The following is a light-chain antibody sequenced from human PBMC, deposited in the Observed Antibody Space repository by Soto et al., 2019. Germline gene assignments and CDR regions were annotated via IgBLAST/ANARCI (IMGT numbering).Light chain of an antibody. CDR3: SSYRASSTTHYV. CDR2: DVS. J-gene: IGLJ1*01. V-gene: IGLV2-14*03. Sequence: QSALTQPASLSGSPGQSITISCTGTSSDVGGYNYVSWYQQHPGKGPKLMIYDVSNRPSGVSNRFSGSKSGNTASLTISGLQAEDEADYYCSSYRASSTTHYVFVTGTKLTVL. CDR1: SSDVGGYNY.